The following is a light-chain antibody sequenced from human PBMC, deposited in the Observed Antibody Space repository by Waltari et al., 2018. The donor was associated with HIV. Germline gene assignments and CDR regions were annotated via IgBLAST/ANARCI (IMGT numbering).Light chain of an antibody. Sequence: PGERATLPCGDRQSVSSNYLAWYQQKPGLAPRLLIYGASSRATGIPDRFSGSGSGTDFTLTISRLEPEDFAVYYCQQYGSSPPITFGQGTRLEIK. CDR3: QQYGSSPPIT. J-gene: IGKJ5*01. V-gene: IGKV3D-20*01. CDR1: QSVSSNY. CDR2: GAS.